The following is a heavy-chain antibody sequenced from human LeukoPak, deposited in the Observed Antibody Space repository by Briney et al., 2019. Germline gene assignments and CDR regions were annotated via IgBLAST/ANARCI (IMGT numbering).Heavy chain of an antibody. CDR3: ARLSSGSYSFPRGVPYYFDY. J-gene: IGHJ4*02. CDR1: GGSISSGRYY. V-gene: IGHV4-61*02. Sequence: APSVTRTVPGGSISSGRYYWSWIRQPAGTGLEWIGRIYTIGSTNYNPSLKSRVTISVDTSKHRFSLKLSSVTAADTAVYYCARLSSGSYSFPRGVPYYFDYWGQGTLVTVSS. D-gene: IGHD3-10*01. CDR2: IYTIGST.